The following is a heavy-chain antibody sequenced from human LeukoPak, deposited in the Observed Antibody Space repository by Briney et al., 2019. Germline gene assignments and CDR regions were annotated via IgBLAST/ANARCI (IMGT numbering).Heavy chain of an antibody. V-gene: IGHV4-4*07. J-gene: IGHJ5*02. D-gene: IGHD3-10*01. CDR2: ISTSGAP. CDR3: ARGGRFGEVLDWFDL. CDR1: GASINNYY. Sequence: SETLSLTCTVSGASINNYYWNWIRQPAGKGLEWIGHISTSGAPTYNPSLKSRVTMSVDTSKIQFSLTLSSVTAADTALYYCARGGRFGEVLDWFDLWGQGTLVTVSS.